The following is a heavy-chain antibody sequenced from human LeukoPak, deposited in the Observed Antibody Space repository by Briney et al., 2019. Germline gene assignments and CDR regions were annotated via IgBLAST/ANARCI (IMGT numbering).Heavy chain of an antibody. CDR1: GDSISSSDYY. CDR3: ARVHGHNLGTLDY. CDR2: ISYSGST. V-gene: IGHV4-39*01. J-gene: IGHJ4*02. D-gene: IGHD5-24*01. Sequence: SETLSLTCTVSGDSISSSDYYWGWIRQPPGKGLGWIGTISYSGSTYYNPSLQSRVTVSVDTSKNQFSLELSSVTAADTAVYYCARVHGHNLGTLDYWGQGILVTVTS.